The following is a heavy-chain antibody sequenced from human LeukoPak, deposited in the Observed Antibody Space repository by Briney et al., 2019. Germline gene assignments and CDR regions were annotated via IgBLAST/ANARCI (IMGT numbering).Heavy chain of an antibody. CDR1: GFTFSSHG. Sequence: GRSLRLSCATSGFTFSSHGMHWVRQAPGKGLEWVADIWYDGSKTYYADPVKGRCTISRDYSKSTLYLQMNNLRAEDTAVYYCAKDLSYGSPWFDPWGQGTLVTVSS. CDR2: IWYDGSKT. D-gene: IGHD3-10*01. V-gene: IGHV3-33*06. CDR3: AKDLSYGSPWFDP. J-gene: IGHJ5*02.